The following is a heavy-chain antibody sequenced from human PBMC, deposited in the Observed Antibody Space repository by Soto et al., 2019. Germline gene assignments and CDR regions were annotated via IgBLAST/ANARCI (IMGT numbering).Heavy chain of an antibody. J-gene: IGHJ6*03. CDR1: GFTVSSNY. V-gene: IGHV3-66*01. CDR3: ARTSVLSPHYYMDV. Sequence: EVQLVESGGGLVQPGGSLRLSCAVSGFTVSSNYMSWVRQAPGKGLEWVSVIYGDGSTYYADSVKGRFTISRDNFKNTLYLQMNTLRAEDTAVYYCARTSVLSPHYYMDVWGKGTTVTVSS. D-gene: IGHD3-16*01. CDR2: IYGDGST.